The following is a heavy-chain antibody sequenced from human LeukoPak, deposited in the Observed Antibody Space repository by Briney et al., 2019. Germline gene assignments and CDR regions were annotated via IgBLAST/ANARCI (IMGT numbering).Heavy chain of an antibody. V-gene: IGHV3-7*01. J-gene: IGHJ4*02. CDR1: GFTFSSYW. Sequence: PGGSLRLSCAASGFTFSSYWMSWVRQAPGKGLEWVANIKQDGSEKYYVDSVKGRFTISRDNAKNSLYLQMNGLRAEDTAVYYCARVYSYGYFDYWGQGTLVTVSS. CDR2: IKQDGSEK. CDR3: ARVYSYGYFDY. D-gene: IGHD5-18*01.